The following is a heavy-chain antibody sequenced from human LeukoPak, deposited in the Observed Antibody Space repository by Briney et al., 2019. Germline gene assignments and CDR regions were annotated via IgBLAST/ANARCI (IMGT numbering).Heavy chain of an antibody. CDR2: VYYSGST. CDR3: ARSLSSGWSLSWFDP. Sequence: PSETLSLTCTVSGGSISSYYWSWIRQPPGKGLEWIGYVYYSGSTNYNPSLKSRVTISVDTSKNQFSLKLSSVTAADTAVYYCARSLSSGWSLSWFDPWGQGTLVTVSS. V-gene: IGHV4-59*08. CDR1: GGSISSYY. J-gene: IGHJ5*02. D-gene: IGHD6-19*01.